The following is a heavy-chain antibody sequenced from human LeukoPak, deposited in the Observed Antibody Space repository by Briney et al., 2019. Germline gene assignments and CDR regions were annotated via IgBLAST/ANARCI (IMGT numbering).Heavy chain of an antibody. CDR2: ISHSGST. V-gene: IGHV4-34*01. CDR3: ARGDYYDSSGYYYRHFDY. D-gene: IGHD3-22*01. CDR1: GGSFSGYY. Sequence: SETLSLTCAVYGGSFSGYYWSCIRQPPGKGLEWIGEISHSGSTNYNPSLKSRVTISIDTSKNQFSLKLSSVTAADTAVYYCARGDYYDSSGYYYRHFDYWGQGTLVTVSS. J-gene: IGHJ4*02.